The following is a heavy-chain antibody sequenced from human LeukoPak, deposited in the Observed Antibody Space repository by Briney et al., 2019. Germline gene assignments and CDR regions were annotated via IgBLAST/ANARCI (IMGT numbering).Heavy chain of an antibody. Sequence: SETLSLTCTVSGVSISGNYWSWIRQPPGKGLEWIGSIYYSGSTYYNPSLKSRVTISVDTSKNQFSLKLSSVTAADTAVYYCASQDRGGYDGPVDYWGQGTLVTVSS. V-gene: IGHV4-39*07. CDR1: GVSISGNY. J-gene: IGHJ4*02. CDR2: IYYSGST. D-gene: IGHD5-12*01. CDR3: ASQDRGGYDGPVDY.